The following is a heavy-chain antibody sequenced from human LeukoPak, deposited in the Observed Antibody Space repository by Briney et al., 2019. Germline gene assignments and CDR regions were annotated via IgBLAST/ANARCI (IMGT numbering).Heavy chain of an antibody. Sequence: ASVKVSCKVSGCTLTELSMHWVRQAPGKGLEWMGRFDPEDGETIYAQKFQGRVTMTADTSADTAYMELSSLRSEDTAVYYCARDGRIAAAGSAGVYWGQGTLVTVSS. CDR2: FDPEDGET. V-gene: IGHV1-24*01. CDR3: ARDGRIAAAGSAGVY. D-gene: IGHD6-13*01. CDR1: GCTLTELS. J-gene: IGHJ4*02.